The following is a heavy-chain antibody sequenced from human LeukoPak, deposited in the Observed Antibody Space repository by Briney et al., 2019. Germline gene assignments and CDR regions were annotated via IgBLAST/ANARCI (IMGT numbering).Heavy chain of an antibody. D-gene: IGHD2-15*01. CDR2: ISSEGSSI. V-gene: IGHV3-74*01. Sequence: GGSLRLSCAASGFTFSSYWMHWVRQAPGKGLVWVSRISSEGSSISYADSVKGRFTISRDNAKNTLYLQMNSLRAEDTAVYYCARDSLSGGYNRLGYWGQGTLVTVSS. CDR3: ARDSLSGGYNRLGY. J-gene: IGHJ4*02. CDR1: GFTFSSYW.